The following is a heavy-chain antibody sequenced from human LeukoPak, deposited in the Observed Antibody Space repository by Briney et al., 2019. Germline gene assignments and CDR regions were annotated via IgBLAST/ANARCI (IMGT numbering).Heavy chain of an antibody. J-gene: IGHJ5*02. CDR2: IIPMFGIR. CDR1: GGTFGNYA. D-gene: IGHD2-21*02. CDR3: ARERTWVTPFFDL. V-gene: IGHV1-69*04. Sequence: ASVKVSCKASGGTFGNYAITWVQQASGQRLEYMGRIIPMFGIRNSTQKFQARVTLTADTSTDTIYLELNSLRSDDTAVYFCARERTWVTPFFDLWGQGTRVTVSS.